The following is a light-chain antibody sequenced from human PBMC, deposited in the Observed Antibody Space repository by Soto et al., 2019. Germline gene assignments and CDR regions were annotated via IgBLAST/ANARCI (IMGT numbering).Light chain of an antibody. CDR1: QSVSSSY. V-gene: IGKV3-20*01. Sequence: EIVLTQSPGTLSLSPGERATISCRASQSVSSSYLAWYQQKPGQAPRLLIYGASSRATGIPDRFSGSGSGTDFTLTISRLEPEDFAVYYCQPYGSSPRTFGQGTKADIK. J-gene: IGKJ1*01. CDR3: QPYGSSPRT. CDR2: GAS.